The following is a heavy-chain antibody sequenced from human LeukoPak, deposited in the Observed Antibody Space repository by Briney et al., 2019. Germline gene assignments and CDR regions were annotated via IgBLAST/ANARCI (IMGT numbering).Heavy chain of an antibody. Sequence: ASVKVSCKASGYTLTSYGISWVRQAPGQEPVCMGWTNTFNGNTNYAQNLQGRVTMTIDTSTNTAYMELRTLRSDDTAVYYCVRVSSSRGKLDAFDIWGQGTMVTVSS. V-gene: IGHV1-18*01. J-gene: IGHJ3*02. D-gene: IGHD6-6*01. CDR3: VRVSSSRGKLDAFDI. CDR2: TNTFNGNT. CDR1: GYTLTSYG.